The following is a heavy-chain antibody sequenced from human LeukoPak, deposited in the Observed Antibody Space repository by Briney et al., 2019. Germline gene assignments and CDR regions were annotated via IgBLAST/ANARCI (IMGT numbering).Heavy chain of an antibody. D-gene: IGHD2-15*01. V-gene: IGHV5-51*01. CDR1: GYSFTSYW. J-gene: IGHJ4*02. CDR3: ARVVQSFGPRYYDY. CDR2: IYPGDSDT. Sequence: GESLKISCEGSGYSFTSYWIGWVRQMPGKGLEWMGIIYPGDSDTRYSPSFQGQVTISADESISTAYLQWSSLKTSDTAMYCCARVVQSFGPRYYDYWGQGTLVTVSS.